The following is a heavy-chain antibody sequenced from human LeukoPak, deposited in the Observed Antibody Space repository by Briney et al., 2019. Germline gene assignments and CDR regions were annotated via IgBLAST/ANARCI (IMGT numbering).Heavy chain of an antibody. Sequence: GGSLSLSCSASGFTFSNVWMSWVGQARGKGLEWVGRIKSKTDGGTTDYAAPVKGRFTISRDDSKNTLYLQMNSLKTENTAVYYCTAGATNSDYWGQGTLVTVSS. CDR3: TAGATNSDY. CDR1: GFTFSNVW. D-gene: IGHD1-26*01. CDR2: IKSKTDGGTT. J-gene: IGHJ4*02. V-gene: IGHV3-15*01.